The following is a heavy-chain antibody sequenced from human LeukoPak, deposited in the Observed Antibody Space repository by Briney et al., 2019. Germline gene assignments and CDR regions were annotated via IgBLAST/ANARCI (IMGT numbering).Heavy chain of an antibody. CDR2: IKLDGSEK. CDR3: ARSRSAGY. V-gene: IGHV3-7*01. Sequence: GSLRLSCVASGFTFGKYWMSWVRQAPGKGLEWVANIKLDGSEKNYVDSVKGRFTISRDNTKNSLYLQMDSLRAEDTAVYYCARSRSAGYWGQGTLVTVSS. CDR1: GFTFGKYW. J-gene: IGHJ4*02.